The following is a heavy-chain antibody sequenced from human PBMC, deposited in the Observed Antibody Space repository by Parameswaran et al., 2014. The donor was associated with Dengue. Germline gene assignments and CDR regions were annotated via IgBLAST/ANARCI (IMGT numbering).Heavy chain of an antibody. J-gene: IGHJ4*02. D-gene: IGHD6-19*01. CDR3: AKGIAVAAPDY. V-gene: IGHV3-33*06. CDR2: IWYDGSNK. Sequence: VRQAPGKGLEWVAVIWYDGSNKYYADSVKGRFTISRDNSKNTLYLQMNSLRAEDTAVYYCAKGIAVAAPDYWGQGTLVTVSS.